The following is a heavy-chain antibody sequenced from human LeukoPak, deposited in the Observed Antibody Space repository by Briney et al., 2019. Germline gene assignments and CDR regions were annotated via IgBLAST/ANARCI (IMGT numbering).Heavy chain of an antibody. CDR3: ARVSNYYGSGSYQKQFDY. Sequence: GGSLRLSCAASGFTFSSYAMSWVRQAPGKGLEWVSAISGSGGSTYYADSVKGRFTISRDNSKNSLYLQMNSLRAEDTAVYYCARVSNYYGSGSYQKQFDYWGQGTLVTVSS. CDR1: GFTFSSYA. V-gene: IGHV3-23*01. CDR2: ISGSGGST. J-gene: IGHJ4*02. D-gene: IGHD3-10*01.